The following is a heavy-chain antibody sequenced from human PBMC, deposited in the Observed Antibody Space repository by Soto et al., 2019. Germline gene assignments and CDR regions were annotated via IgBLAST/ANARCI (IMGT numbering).Heavy chain of an antibody. V-gene: IGHV1-69*06. CDR1: GGSFNNYV. Sequence: QVQLVQSGAEVRKPGSSVKVSCEASGGSFNNYVISWLRQAPGQGLEWMGGIIPNYEAANYAQKFRGRLTITADKDTNTAYMELNSLRHEDTATYYCAGYWNAGTLYGAFDIWGQGTTGIVS. CDR3: AGYWNAGTLYGAFDI. CDR2: IIPNYEAA. D-gene: IGHD4-17*01. J-gene: IGHJ3*02.